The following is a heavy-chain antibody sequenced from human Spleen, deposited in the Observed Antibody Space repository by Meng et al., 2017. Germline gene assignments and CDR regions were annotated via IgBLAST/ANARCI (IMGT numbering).Heavy chain of an antibody. V-gene: IGHV4-39*07. J-gene: IGHJ4*02. CDR3: ARGPTTMAHDFDY. CDR1: GGSVSSSAYY. CDR2: IYYSGTV. Sequence: SETLSLTCTVSGGSVSSSAYYWGWFRQPPGKGLEWIGSIYYSGTVYYNPSLKSRLTMSVDTSQNNLSLKLSSVTAADSAVYYCARGPTTMAHDFDYWGQGTLVTVSS. D-gene: IGHD4-11*01.